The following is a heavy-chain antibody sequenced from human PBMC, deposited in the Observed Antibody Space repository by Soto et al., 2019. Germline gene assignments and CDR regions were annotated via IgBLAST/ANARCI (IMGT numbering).Heavy chain of an antibody. CDR3: ARRGYQLLFTYYYYGMDV. J-gene: IGHJ6*02. D-gene: IGHD2-2*01. CDR2: INHSGST. V-gene: IGHV4-34*01. Sequence: QVQLQQWGAGLLKPSETLSLTCAVYGGSFSGYYWSWIRQPPGKGLEWIGEINHSGSTNCNPSLKSRVTISVDTSKNQFSLKLSSVTAADTAVYYCARRGYQLLFTYYYYGMDVWGQGTTVTVSS. CDR1: GGSFSGYY.